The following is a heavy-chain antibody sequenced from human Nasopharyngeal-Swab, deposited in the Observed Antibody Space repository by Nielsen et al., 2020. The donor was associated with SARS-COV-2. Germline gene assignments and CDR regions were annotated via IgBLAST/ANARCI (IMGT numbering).Heavy chain of an antibody. Sequence: GGSLRLSCAASGFTFDDYGMSWVRQAPGKGLEWVSAISGSGGTTYYADSVKGRFTISRDNSKNTLYLQMNSLRAEDTAVYYCAKDRSLYCSSTSCSKKFDSWGQGTLVTVSS. CDR3: AKDRSLYCSSTSCSKKFDS. CDR2: ISGSGGTT. CDR1: GFTFDDYG. V-gene: IGHV3-23*01. J-gene: IGHJ4*02. D-gene: IGHD2-2*01.